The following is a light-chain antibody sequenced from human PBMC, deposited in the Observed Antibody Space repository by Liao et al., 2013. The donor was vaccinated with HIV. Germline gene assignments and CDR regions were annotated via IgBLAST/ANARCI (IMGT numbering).Light chain of an antibody. V-gene: IGLV3-21*01. CDR2: YDS. J-gene: IGLJ2*01. CDR3: QVWDSSSDHPVV. CDR1: SIGSKS. Sequence: SYELTQSPSVSVAPGKTATISCGGDSIGSKSVHWYQQRPGQAPVLVMSYDSDRPSGIPERFSGSNSGKTATLTIGRVEAGDEADYYCQVWDSSSDHPVVFGGGTKLTVL.